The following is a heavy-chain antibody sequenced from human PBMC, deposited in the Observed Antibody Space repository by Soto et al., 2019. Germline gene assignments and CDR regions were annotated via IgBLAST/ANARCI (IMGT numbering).Heavy chain of an antibody. CDR2: INPNSGGT. Sequence: ASVKVSCKASGYTFTGYYMHWVRQAPGQGLERMGWINPNSGGTNYAQKLQGWVTMTRDTSISTAYKEQSRLRSDDTAENYFSRGGLVLPAAIVLPTPWEYYYYMDVWGKGTTVTVSS. V-gene: IGHV1-2*04. CDR3: SRGGLVLPAAIVLPTPWEYYYYMDV. D-gene: IGHD2-2*01. CDR1: GYTFTGYY. J-gene: IGHJ6*03.